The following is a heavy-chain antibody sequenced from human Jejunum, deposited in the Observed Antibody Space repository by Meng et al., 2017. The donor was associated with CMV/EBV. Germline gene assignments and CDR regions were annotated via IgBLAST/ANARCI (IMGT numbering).Heavy chain of an antibody. CDR2: INPKNGGP. V-gene: IGHV1-2*02. D-gene: IGHD1-26*01. CDR1: GYDFTDYY. CDR3: TRRKADTGWVY. Sequence: SCKTSGYDFTDYYIQWVRQAPGQGLEWMGWINPKNGGPRYAAKFQGGVTMTSDTSLNTAYLDLSGLTSDDTAVYYCTRRKADTGWVYWGQGTLVTVSS. J-gene: IGHJ4*02.